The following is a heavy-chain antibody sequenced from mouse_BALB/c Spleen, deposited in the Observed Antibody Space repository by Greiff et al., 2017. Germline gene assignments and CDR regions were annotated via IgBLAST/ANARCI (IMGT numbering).Heavy chain of an antibody. D-gene: IGHD4-1*01. V-gene: IGHV5-6-4*01. CDR3: ARNWEDAMDY. J-gene: IGHJ4*01. Sequence: EVKLEESGGGLVKPGGSLKLSCAASGFTFSSYTMSWVRQTPEKRLEWVATISSGGSYTYYPDSVKGRFTISRDNAKNTLYLQMSSLKSEDTAMYYCARNWEDAMDYWGQGTSVTVSS. CDR1: GFTFSSYT. CDR2: ISSGGSYT.